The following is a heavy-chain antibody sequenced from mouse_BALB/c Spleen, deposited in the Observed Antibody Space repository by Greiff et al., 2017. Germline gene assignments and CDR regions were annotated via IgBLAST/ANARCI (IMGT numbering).Heavy chain of an antibody. V-gene: IGHV1-4*02. Sequence: VQLQESAAELARPGASVKMSCKASGYTFTSYTMHWVKQRPGQGLEWIGYINPSSGYTEYNQKFKDKTTLTADKSSSTAYMQLSSLTSEDSAVYYCARVEVMILYAMDYWGQGTSVTVSS. CDR2: INPSSGYT. D-gene: IGHD2-3*01. CDR1: GYTFTSYT. CDR3: ARVEVMILYAMDY. J-gene: IGHJ4*01.